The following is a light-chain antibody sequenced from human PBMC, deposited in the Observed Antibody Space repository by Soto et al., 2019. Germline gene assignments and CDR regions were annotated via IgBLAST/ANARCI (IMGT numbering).Light chain of an antibody. V-gene: IGKV3-15*01. Sequence: EMVMTQSPAILSVSPGERATLSCRASQSITTKLAWYRQKPGQAPRLLIYVASTRATGIPARFSGNGSGTEFTLTISSLQSDDFAVYYCQQCANGPPYTFGQGTKLEIK. J-gene: IGKJ2*01. CDR2: VAS. CDR3: QQCANGPPYT. CDR1: QSITTK.